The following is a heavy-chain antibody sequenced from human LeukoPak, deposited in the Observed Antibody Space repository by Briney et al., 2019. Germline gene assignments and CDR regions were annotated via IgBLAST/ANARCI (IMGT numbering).Heavy chain of an antibody. CDR1: GFTFSSYA. CDR2: ISYDGSNK. D-gene: IGHD1-14*01. Sequence: PGGSLRLSCAASGFTFSSYAMHWVRQAPGKGLEWVAVISYDGSNKYYADSVKGRFTISRDNSKNTLYLQMNSLKTEDTAVYYCTTLASFHTLHWGQGTMVTVSS. V-gene: IGHV3-30-3*01. J-gene: IGHJ3*01. CDR3: TTLASFHTLH.